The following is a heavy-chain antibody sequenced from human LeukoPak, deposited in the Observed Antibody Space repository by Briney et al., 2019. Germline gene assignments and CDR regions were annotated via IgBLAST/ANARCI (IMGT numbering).Heavy chain of an antibody. Sequence: GGSLTLSCEASGLILRGHAMSWVRQAPGKGLEWVSGIGDSGEIERYADSVKGRFNIARDNFRNTVYLEMRSLRPEDTAVYYCAKGYSSGWTPFDYWGQGTQVTVSS. CDR3: AKGYSSGWTPFDY. CDR2: IGDSGEIE. V-gene: IGHV3-23*01. CDR1: GLILRGHA. J-gene: IGHJ4*02. D-gene: IGHD6-19*01.